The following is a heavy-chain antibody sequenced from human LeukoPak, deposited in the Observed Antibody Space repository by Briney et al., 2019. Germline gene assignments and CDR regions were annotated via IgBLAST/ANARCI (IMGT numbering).Heavy chain of an antibody. D-gene: IGHD5-18*01. V-gene: IGHV3-48*02. J-gene: IGHJ4*02. CDR3: ARDLGYSGDY. CDR1: GFTFSTFS. CDR2: ISSGSSTI. Sequence: GGSLRLSCAASGFTFSTFSMNWVRQAPGKGLEWLSYISSGSSTIYYADSVKGRFTISRDNAKNSLYLQMNSLRDEDTAAYYCARDLGYSGDYWGQGTLVTVSS.